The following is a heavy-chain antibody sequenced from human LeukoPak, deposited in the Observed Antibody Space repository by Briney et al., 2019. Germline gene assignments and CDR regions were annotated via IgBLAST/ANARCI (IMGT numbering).Heavy chain of an antibody. Sequence: SETLSLTCTVSGGSISSGDYYWSWIRQPPGKGLEWIGYIYYSGSTYYNPSLKSRVTISVDTSKNQFSLKLSSVTAADTAVYYCARAPKYDYVWGSYRQAYYFDYWGQGTLVTVSS. CDR3: ARAPKYDYVWGSYRQAYYFDY. D-gene: IGHD3-16*02. CDR2: IYYSGST. J-gene: IGHJ4*02. V-gene: IGHV4-30-4*01. CDR1: GGSISSGDYY.